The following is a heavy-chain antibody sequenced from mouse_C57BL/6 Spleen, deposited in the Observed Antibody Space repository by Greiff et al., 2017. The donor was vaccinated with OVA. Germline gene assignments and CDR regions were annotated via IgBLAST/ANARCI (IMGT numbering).Heavy chain of an antibody. CDR1: GYTFTSYW. V-gene: IGHV1-69*01. Sequence: QVHVKQPGAELVMPGASVKLSCKASGYTFTSYWMHWVKQRPGQGLEWIGEIDPSDSYTNYNQKFKGKSTLTVDKSSSTAYMQLSSLTSEYSAVYYCARFPYYAMDYWGQGTSVTVSS. J-gene: IGHJ4*01. CDR2: IDPSDSYT. CDR3: ARFPYYAMDY.